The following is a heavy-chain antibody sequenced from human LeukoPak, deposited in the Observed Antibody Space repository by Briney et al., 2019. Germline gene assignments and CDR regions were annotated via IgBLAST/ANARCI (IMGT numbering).Heavy chain of an antibody. Sequence: GGSLRLSCAASGFTFRSYWMSWVRQAPGKGLEWVANIKQDGSEKYYVDSVKGRFTISRDNAKNSLYLQMNSLRAEDTAVYYCAREGSGQWPVNYYYYGMDVWGQGTTVTVSS. CDR1: GFTFRSYW. CDR3: AREGSGQWPVNYYYYGMDV. D-gene: IGHD6-19*01. CDR2: IKQDGSEK. J-gene: IGHJ6*02. V-gene: IGHV3-7*01.